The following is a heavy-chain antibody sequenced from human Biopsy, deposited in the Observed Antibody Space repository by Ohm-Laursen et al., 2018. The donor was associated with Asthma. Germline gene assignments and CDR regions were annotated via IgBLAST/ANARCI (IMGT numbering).Heavy chain of an antibody. J-gene: IGHJ4*02. Sequence: SLRLSCAAPGFTFSTYCMSWVRQAPGKDLEWVANIKPDGTERYYVDSVKGRFTISRDNANNSLYLQMKFLGAEDTAVYYCTRTVAATPYDYWGQGTLVTVSS. CDR2: IKPDGTER. D-gene: IGHD4-17*01. CDR1: GFTFSTYC. CDR3: TRTVAATPYDY. V-gene: IGHV3-7*01.